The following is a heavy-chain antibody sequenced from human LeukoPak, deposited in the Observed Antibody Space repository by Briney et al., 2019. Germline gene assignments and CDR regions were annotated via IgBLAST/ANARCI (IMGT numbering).Heavy chain of an antibody. D-gene: IGHD6-6*01. CDR3: ARPTSTQEYSSDY. J-gene: IGHJ4*02. CDR1: GYSFTNYW. CDR2: IYPGDPDT. Sequence: GESLKISCKGSGYSFTNYWIGWVRQMPGKGLEWMGIIYPGDPDTRYSPSFQGQVTISADKSISTAYLQWGSLKASDTAMYYCARPTSTQEYSSDYWGQGTLVTVSS. V-gene: IGHV5-51*01.